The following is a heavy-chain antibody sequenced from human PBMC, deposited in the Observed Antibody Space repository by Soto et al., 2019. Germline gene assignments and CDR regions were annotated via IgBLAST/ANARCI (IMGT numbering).Heavy chain of an antibody. CDR3: ATANWSHHYFDP. J-gene: IGHJ5*02. Sequence: QVRLQQWGTGLLKSSETLSLTCAVYGGSFSGYYWSWPRQPPGKGLEWIGEINHSGSPNYNPSLKSRVTISVDTSKNQFSLKMTSVTAADTAVYYCATANWSHHYFDPWCQGTLVTVSS. CDR1: GGSFSGYY. V-gene: IGHV4-34*01. D-gene: IGHD1-1*01. CDR2: INHSGSP.